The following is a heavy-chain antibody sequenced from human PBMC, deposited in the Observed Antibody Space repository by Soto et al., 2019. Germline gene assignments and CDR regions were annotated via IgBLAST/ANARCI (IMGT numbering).Heavy chain of an antibody. Sequence: SETLSLTCTVSGGSISCGGYYWSWIRQHPGKGLEWIGYIYYSGSTYYNPSLKSRVTISVDTSKNQFSLKLSSVTAADTAVYYCARDYYGSGSSPGYYYYYGMDVWGQGTTVTVSS. V-gene: IGHV4-31*03. CDR1: GGSISCGGYY. CDR3: ARDYYGSGSSPGYYYYYGMDV. D-gene: IGHD3-10*01. J-gene: IGHJ6*02. CDR2: IYYSGST.